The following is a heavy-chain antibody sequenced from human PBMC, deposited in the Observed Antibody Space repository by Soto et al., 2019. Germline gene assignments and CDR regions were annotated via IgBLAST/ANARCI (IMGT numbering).Heavy chain of an antibody. CDR3: ARLDDYIWGSYRPLRRFDP. CDR2: INHSGST. J-gene: IGHJ5*02. V-gene: IGHV4-34*01. D-gene: IGHD3-16*02. Sequence: QVQLQQWGAGLLKPSETLSLTCAVYGGSFSGYYWSWIRQPPGKGLEWIGEINHSGSTNYNPSLKSRVTISVDTSKTQFSLKLSSVTAADTAVYYCARLDDYIWGSYRPLRRFDPWGQGTLVTVSS. CDR1: GGSFSGYY.